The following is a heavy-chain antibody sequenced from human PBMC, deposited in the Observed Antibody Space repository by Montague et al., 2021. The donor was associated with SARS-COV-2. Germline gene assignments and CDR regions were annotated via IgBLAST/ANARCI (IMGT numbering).Heavy chain of an antibody. CDR2: IYYTGST. CDR1: GSSIGTYY. Sequence: SETLSLTCTVSGSSIGTYYWNWIRQSPGKGLEWLGYIYYTGSTKYSPSLKSRVTISMDTSRDQLSLRLKSVTAADTAVYYCARDNYGDWGYYGVDVWGQGTTVNVS. CDR3: ARDNYGDWGYYGVDV. V-gene: IGHV4-59*01. D-gene: IGHD4-17*01. J-gene: IGHJ6*02.